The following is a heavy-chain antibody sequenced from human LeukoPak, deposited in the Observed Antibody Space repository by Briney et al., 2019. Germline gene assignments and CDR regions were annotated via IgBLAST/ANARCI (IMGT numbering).Heavy chain of an antibody. CDR2: ISSSSSYI. J-gene: IGHJ4*02. V-gene: IGHV3-21*01. D-gene: IGHD3-22*01. Sequence: GSLRLSCEASGFTFSSYRMNWVRQAPGKGLEWVSSISSSSSYIYYADSVKGRFAISRDNAKNSLYLQMNSLRAEDTAVYYCARDAIYYDSSGYYPTDYWGQGTLVTVSS. CDR1: GFTFSSYR. CDR3: ARDAIYYDSSGYYPTDY.